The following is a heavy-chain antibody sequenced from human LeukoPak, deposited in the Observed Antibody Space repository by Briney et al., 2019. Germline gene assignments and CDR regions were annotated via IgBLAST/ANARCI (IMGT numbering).Heavy chain of an antibody. D-gene: IGHD6-13*01. Sequence: GGSLRLSCAASGFNYSSYTMNWVRQAPGRGLEWLSYISASRGITYYADSVKGRFTISRDNAKNSLYLQMNSLRAEDTAVYYCAKDSPYSSSWYYFDYWGQGTLVTVSS. CDR2: ISASRGIT. V-gene: IGHV3-48*01. CDR3: AKDSPYSSSWYYFDY. CDR1: GFNYSSYT. J-gene: IGHJ4*02.